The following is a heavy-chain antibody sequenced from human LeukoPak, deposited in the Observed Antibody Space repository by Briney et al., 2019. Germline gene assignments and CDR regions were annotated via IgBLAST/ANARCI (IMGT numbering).Heavy chain of an antibody. J-gene: IGHJ6*02. CDR2: ISSSGSTI. CDR1: GFTLSSYE. D-gene: IGHD3-16*02. CDR3: ARDKGAYDYVWGSYRYYYYGMDV. V-gene: IGHV3-48*03. Sequence: GGSMRLSCSASGFTLSSYEMKWDRQAPGKGLEWVSFISSSGSTINYAGSGKGRLTISRHNAKNSLYLQMNSLRAEDTAVYYCARDKGAYDYVWGSYRYYYYGMDVWGQGTTVTVPS.